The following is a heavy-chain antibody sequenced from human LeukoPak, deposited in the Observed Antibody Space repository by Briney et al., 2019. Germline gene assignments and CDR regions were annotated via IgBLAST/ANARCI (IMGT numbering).Heavy chain of an antibody. D-gene: IGHD2-2*01. CDR2: VSGTGENI. Sequence: GGSLRLSCAASGFTVSSNYMNWVRQAPGKGLEWVSGVSGTGENIYYGDSMKGRFTISRDNSRNTLYLQMNSLRVDDMGVYYCVKEPSGANVVPADAFDFWGQGTMVTVSS. V-gene: IGHV3-23*01. J-gene: IGHJ3*01. CDR3: VKEPSGANVVPADAFDF. CDR1: GFTVSSNY.